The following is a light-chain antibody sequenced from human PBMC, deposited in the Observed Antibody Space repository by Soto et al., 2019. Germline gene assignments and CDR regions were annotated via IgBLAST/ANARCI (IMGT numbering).Light chain of an antibody. CDR3: TSYVGNDIGV. Sequence: QSVLTQPPSASGSPGQSVTISCTGTSSDVGAYKYVSWYQQYPGKAPKLMIYEVTKRTSGVPDRVSGSKSGNTASLTVSGLQAEDEADYYCTSYVGNDIGVFGGGTKLTVL. V-gene: IGLV2-8*01. CDR1: SSDVGAYKY. CDR2: EVT. J-gene: IGLJ3*02.